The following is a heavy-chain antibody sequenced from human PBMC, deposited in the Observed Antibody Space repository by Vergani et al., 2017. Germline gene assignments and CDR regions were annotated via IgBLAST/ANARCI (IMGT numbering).Heavy chain of an antibody. V-gene: IGHV4-59*01. CDR1: GGSLTPYY. CDR3: VRDTRRYFLDSIDGGDSDSPPFVPAV. J-gene: IGHJ3*01. Sequence: QVRLQESGPGLVRPSETLSLTCTVSGGSLTPYYWSWIRQSPGNGLEWIGNIYYNGRTKYNPSLKSRATISADTSKDQFSLRLTSMTAADTAVYYCVRDTRRYFLDSIDGGDSDSPPFVPAVWGLGTGVIVSS. D-gene: IGHD2-21*01. CDR2: IYYNGRT.